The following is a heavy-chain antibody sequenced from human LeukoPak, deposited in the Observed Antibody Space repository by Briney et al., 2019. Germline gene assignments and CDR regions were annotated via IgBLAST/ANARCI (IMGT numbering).Heavy chain of an antibody. D-gene: IGHD6-6*01. J-gene: IGHJ4*02. Sequence: PGGSLRLSCAASGFTVSSNYMSWVRQAPGKGLEWVSVIYSGGSTYYADSVRGRFTISRDNSKNTLYLQMNSLRAEDTAVYYCARARKEYSGSSASYFDYWGQGTLVTVSS. V-gene: IGHV3-53*01. CDR1: GFTVSSNY. CDR2: IYSGGST. CDR3: ARARKEYSGSSASYFDY.